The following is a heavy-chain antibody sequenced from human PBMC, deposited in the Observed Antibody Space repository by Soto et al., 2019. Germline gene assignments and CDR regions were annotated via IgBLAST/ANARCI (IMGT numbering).Heavy chain of an antibody. J-gene: IGHJ4*02. V-gene: IGHV1-46*01. Sequence: ASVKVSCKASGYTFTNYFMHGLRQAPGQGLEWMGIINPSGGTTRFAQKFQGRVTMTRDTSTSTLYMDLSSLTSEDTAVYYCARGPRIAVDHYKKYYFDYWGQGTQVTVSS. CDR3: ARGPRIAVDHYKKYYFDY. CDR1: GYTFTNYF. CDR2: INPSGGTT. D-gene: IGHD6-19*01.